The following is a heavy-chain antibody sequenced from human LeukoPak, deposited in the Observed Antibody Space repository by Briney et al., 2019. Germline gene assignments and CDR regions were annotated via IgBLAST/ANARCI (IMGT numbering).Heavy chain of an antibody. CDR3: ARCRVYVFWSGYNYYYYLDV. V-gene: IGHV1-8*01. Sequence: ASVKLSCKASGYTFTSYDINWVRQATGQGLEWMGWMNPNSGNTGYAQKLQGRVTMTRNTSISTAYMELSSLRSEDTAVYYCARCRVYVFWSGYNYYYYLDVWGEGTTVTVSS. D-gene: IGHD3-3*01. CDR2: MNPNSGNT. CDR1: GYTFTSYD. J-gene: IGHJ6*03.